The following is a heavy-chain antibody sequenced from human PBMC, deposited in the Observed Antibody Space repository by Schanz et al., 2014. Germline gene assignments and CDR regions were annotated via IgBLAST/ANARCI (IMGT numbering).Heavy chain of an antibody. V-gene: IGHV4-61*02. CDR1: GGSVSSGGDY. Sequence: QVQLQESGPGLVKPSQTLSLTCTVSGGSVSSGGDYWSWIRQHPGKGLEWIGRVYTSGSTNYNPSLKSRVTISVDKPKKQFSLKVTSMTAADTAVYYCARGHHPHGITVAARGFDPWGQGTLVTVSS. J-gene: IGHJ5*02. CDR2: VYTSGST. CDR3: ARGHHPHGITVAARGFDP. D-gene: IGHD6-19*01.